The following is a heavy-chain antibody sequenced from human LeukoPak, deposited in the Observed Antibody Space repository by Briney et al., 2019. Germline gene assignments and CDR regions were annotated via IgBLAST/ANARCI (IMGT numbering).Heavy chain of an antibody. Sequence: ASVKVSCKASGYTFTGYYMHWVRQAPGQGLEWTGWINPNSGGTNYAQKFQGRVTMTRDTSISTAYMELSRLRSDDTAVYYCARGSSRTVKSQNFDYWGQGTLVTVSS. J-gene: IGHJ4*02. CDR3: ARGSSRTVKSQNFDY. V-gene: IGHV1-2*02. CDR2: INPNSGGT. CDR1: GYTFTGYY.